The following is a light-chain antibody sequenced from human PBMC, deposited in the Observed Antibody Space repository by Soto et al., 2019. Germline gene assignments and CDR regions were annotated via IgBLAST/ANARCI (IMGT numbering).Light chain of an antibody. CDR3: QQYADWPKT. CDR1: QSVSDR. CDR2: AAS. J-gene: IGKJ1*01. Sequence: EIVMTQSPDTLSVSPGERATLSCRASQSVSDRVVWYQQKSGQAPSLLIYAASTRAAGVPARFSGSGSGTEFTLTISGLQSEDFAVYFCQQYADWPKTFGQGTKVDI. V-gene: IGKV3-15*01.